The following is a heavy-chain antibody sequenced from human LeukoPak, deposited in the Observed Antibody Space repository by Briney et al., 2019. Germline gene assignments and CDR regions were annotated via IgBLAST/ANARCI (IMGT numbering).Heavy chain of an antibody. Sequence: GGSLRLSCAASGFTFSSYSMNWVRQAPGKGLEWVSSISSSSSYIYYADSVKGRFTISRDNAKNSLYLQMISLRAEDTAVYYCARGPPYYDSSGFFTYFDYWGQGTLVTVSS. CDR1: GFTFSSYS. J-gene: IGHJ4*02. D-gene: IGHD3-22*01. CDR3: ARGPPYYDSSGFFTYFDY. CDR2: ISSSSSYI. V-gene: IGHV3-21*01.